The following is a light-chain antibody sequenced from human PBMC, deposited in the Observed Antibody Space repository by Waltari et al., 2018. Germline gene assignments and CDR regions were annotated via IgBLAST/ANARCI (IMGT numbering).Light chain of an antibody. CDR2: TAS. CDR3: QQSYTTPYT. J-gene: IGKJ2*01. Sequence: DIQMTQSPSYLSASLGDRVNITCRASQSVSDYLTWYQQKPGKAPRLLIYTASSLQSGVPSTFSGSGSGTEFTLTISSLQIEDFATYYCQQSYTTPYTFGQGTKLEIK. CDR1: QSVSDY. V-gene: IGKV1-39*01.